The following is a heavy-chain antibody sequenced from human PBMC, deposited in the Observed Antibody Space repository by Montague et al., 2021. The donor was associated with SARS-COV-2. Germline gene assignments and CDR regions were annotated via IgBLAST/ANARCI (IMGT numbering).Heavy chain of an antibody. V-gene: IGHV3-30*03. CDR3: AREPKPVGYSYGYTFFDY. D-gene: IGHD5-18*01. J-gene: IGHJ4*02. Sequence: LSLSLSASGFTFSSYALHWVRQAPGKGPEWVAVISYNGRNRQFGDSVKGRATISRDNSKNTLYLQVDSLRTDDTAVYYCAREPKPVGYSYGYTFFDYWGQGTLVTVSP. CDR1: GFTFSSYA. CDR2: ISYNGRNR.